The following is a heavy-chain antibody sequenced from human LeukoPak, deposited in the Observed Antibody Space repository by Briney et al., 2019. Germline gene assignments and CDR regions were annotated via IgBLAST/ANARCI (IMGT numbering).Heavy chain of an antibody. CDR2: IYYSGST. CDR3: ARDLYSSSWYGTARGYNWFDP. Sequence: SETLSLTCTLSGGSISSYYWSWIRQPPGKGLEWIGYIYYSGSTNYNPSLKSRVTISVDTSKNQFSLKLSSVTAADTAVYYCARDLYSSSWYGTARGYNWFDPWGQGTLVTVSS. J-gene: IGHJ5*02. V-gene: IGHV4-59*01. CDR1: GGSISSYY. D-gene: IGHD6-13*01.